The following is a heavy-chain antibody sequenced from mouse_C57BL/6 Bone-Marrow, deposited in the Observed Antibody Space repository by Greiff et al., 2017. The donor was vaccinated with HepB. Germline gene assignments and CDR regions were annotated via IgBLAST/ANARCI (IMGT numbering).Heavy chain of an antibody. Sequence: QVQLQQPGAELVKPGASVKLSCKASGYTFTSYWMHWVKQRPGQGLEWIGMIHPNSGSTNYNEKFKSKATLTVDKSSSTAYMQLSSLTSEDSAFYYCARRMGLRGFDYWGQGTTLTVSS. CDR1: GYTFTSYW. CDR3: ARRMGLRGFDY. D-gene: IGHD2-4*01. V-gene: IGHV1-64*01. CDR2: IHPNSGST. J-gene: IGHJ2*01.